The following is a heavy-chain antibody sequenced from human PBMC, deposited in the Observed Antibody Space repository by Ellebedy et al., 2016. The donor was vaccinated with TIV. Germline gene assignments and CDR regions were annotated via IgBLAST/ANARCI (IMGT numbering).Heavy chain of an antibody. J-gene: IGHJ4*02. CDR3: RPGHYSDA. V-gene: IGHV3-23*01. CDR1: GFSLSNSF. Sequence: GGSLRLSXAASGFSLSNSFMSWIRQAPGKGLEWVSTLTADGRSTYFADSVKGRFPISRDNSKNTVYLQMNSLRSEDTAVYYCRPGHYSDAWGQGTLVTVSS. CDR2: LTADGRST.